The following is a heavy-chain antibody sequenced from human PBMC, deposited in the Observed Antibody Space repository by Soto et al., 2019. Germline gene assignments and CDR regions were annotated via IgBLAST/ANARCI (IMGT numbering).Heavy chain of an antibody. D-gene: IGHD2-21*02. V-gene: IGHV3-48*02. CDR1: GFTFSAYS. Sequence: GGSLRLSCVASGFTFSAYSMNWVRQAPGKGLEWLSYISGDRADIYYSDSVRGRFTISRDNAENSLYLQMDNLRDEDTALYYCARQVYTVVTPMDFWGQGTLV. J-gene: IGHJ4*02. CDR2: ISGDRADI. CDR3: ARQVYTVVTPMDF.